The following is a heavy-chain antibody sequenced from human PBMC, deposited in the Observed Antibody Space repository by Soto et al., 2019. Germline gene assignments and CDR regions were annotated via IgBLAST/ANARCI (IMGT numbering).Heavy chain of an antibody. J-gene: IGHJ4*02. D-gene: IGHD2-2*01. V-gene: IGHV3-23*01. CDR1: GFIFSNYA. Sequence: EVQLLESGGGSVQPGGSLRLSCAASGFIFSNYAMSWVRQAPGKGLEWVSAISDSGGSTYYADSVKGRFTISRDNSKNTLYLQMNTLRAEDTAVYFCAEPNLFCTGTSCFDFWGQGTLVTVSS. CDR3: AEPNLFCTGTSCFDF. CDR2: ISDSGGST.